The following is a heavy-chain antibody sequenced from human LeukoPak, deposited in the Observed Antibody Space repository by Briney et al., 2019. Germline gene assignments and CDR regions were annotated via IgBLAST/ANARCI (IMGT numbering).Heavy chain of an antibody. CDR2: FYSGGNT. J-gene: IGHJ4*02. CDR1: GFSVTTYY. V-gene: IGHV3-53*01. Sequence: GGSLRLSCAASGFSVTTYYMSWVRQAPGKGLEWVSVFYSGGNTYYADSVKGRFTISRDKSKNTLYLQMNSLRADDTAVYYCARELAAAAHFDYWGQGTLVTVSS. CDR3: ARELAAAAHFDY. D-gene: IGHD6-13*01.